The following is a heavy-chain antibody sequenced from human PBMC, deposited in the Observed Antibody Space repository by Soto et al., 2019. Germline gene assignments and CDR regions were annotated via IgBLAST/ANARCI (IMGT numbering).Heavy chain of an antibody. CDR2: ISYDGSNK. Sequence: PGGSLRLSCAASGFTFSSYAMHWVRQAPGKGLEWVAVISYDGSNKYYADSVKGRFTISRDNSKNTLYLQMNSLRAEDTAVYYCTALDIVVVPAATAGLNYYYGMDVWGQGTMVTVSS. J-gene: IGHJ6*02. V-gene: IGHV3-30-3*01. D-gene: IGHD2-2*01. CDR1: GFTFSSYA. CDR3: TALDIVVVPAATAGLNYYYGMDV.